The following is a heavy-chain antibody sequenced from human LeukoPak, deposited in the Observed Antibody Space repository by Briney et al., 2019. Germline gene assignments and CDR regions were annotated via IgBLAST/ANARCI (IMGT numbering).Heavy chain of an antibody. J-gene: IGHJ6*03. CDR3: AAEKREVAAAGTGDYYYYMDV. D-gene: IGHD6-13*01. CDR1: GFTFTSSA. V-gene: IGHV1-58*02. Sequence: ASVKVSCKASGFTFTSSAMQWVRQARGQRLEWIGWIVVGSGNTNYAQKFQERVTITRDMSTSTAYMELSSLRSEDTAVYYCAAEKREVAAAGTGDYYYYMDVWGKGTTVTVSS. CDR2: IVVGSGNT.